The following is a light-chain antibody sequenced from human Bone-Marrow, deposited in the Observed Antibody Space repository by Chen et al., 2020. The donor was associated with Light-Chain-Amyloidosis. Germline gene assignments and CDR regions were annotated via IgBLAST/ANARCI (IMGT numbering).Light chain of an antibody. CDR1: SSDVGGDNH. V-gene: IGLV2-14*01. J-gene: IGLJ1*01. CDR3: SSYTITNTLV. CDR2: EVT. Sequence: QSALTQPASVSGSPGQSITISCPGTSSDVGGDNHVSWYQQHPAKAPKLMIYEVTTRPSWVPDRFSGSKSDNTASLTISGLQTEDEADYFCSSYTITNTLVFGSGTRVTVL.